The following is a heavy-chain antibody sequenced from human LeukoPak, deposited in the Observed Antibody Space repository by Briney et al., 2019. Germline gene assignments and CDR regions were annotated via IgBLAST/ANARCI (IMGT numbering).Heavy chain of an antibody. V-gene: IGHV4-59*01. J-gene: IGHJ6*03. CDR1: GGSISSYY. CDR2: IYYSGST. Sequence: SETLSLTCTVSGGSISSYYWSWIRQPPGKGLEWIGYIYYSGSTNYNPSLKSRVTISVDTSKNQFSLKLSSVTAADTAVYYCAREDYCYMDVWGKGTTVTVSS. CDR3: AREDYCYMDV.